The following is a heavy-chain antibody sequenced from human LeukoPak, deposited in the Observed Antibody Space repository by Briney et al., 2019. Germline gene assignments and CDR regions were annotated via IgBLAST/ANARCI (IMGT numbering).Heavy chain of an antibody. V-gene: IGHV4-39*01. CDR1: GGSISSSSYY. D-gene: IGHD3-9*01. CDR3: ASHRPNYDILTGYYWFDY. Sequence: SETLSLTCTVSGGSISSSSYYWGWIRQPPGKGLDWFGSIYYSGSTYDNPSLKRRATISVDTYKNQFSLKLSYVTAADTAVYYCASHRPNYDILTGYYWFDYWGQGTLVTVSS. J-gene: IGHJ4*02. CDR2: IYYSGST.